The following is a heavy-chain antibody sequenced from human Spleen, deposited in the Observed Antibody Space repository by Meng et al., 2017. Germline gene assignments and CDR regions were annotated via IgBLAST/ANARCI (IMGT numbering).Heavy chain of an antibody. D-gene: IGHD3-3*01. J-gene: IGHJ5*02. Sequence: EVQVVESGGYLVQPGGSLRLACGASGVPIGGHWVHWVRQVPGEGLSWVSRTNSDGSITNYAVSVRGRFTISRDDAKNTVYLQMNSLRVEDTAVYYCARDFGGWYDVWGQGTLVTVSS. V-gene: IGHV3-74*01. CDR1: GVPIGGHW. CDR2: TNSDGSIT. CDR3: ARDFGGWYDV.